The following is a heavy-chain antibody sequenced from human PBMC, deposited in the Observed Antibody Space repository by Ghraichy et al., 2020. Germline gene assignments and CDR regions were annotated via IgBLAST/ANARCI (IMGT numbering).Heavy chain of an antibody. V-gene: IGHV4-59*01. CDR1: GGSISSYY. CDR2: IYYSGST. CDR3: ARVELAAAGTGWFDP. J-gene: IGHJ5*02. D-gene: IGHD6-13*01. Sequence: SETLSLTCTVSGGSISSYYWSWIRQPPGKGLEWIVYIYYSGSTNYNPSLKSRVTISVDTSKNQFSLKLSSVTAADTAVYYCARVELAAAGTGWFDPWGQGTLVTVSS.